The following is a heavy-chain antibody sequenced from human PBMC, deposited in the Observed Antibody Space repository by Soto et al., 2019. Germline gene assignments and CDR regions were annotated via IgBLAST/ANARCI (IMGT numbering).Heavy chain of an antibody. CDR2: ISGTGGTT. V-gene: IGHV3-23*01. D-gene: IGHD1-26*01. CDR3: AKAVGRPYFDY. J-gene: IGHJ4*02. CDR1: VFTFSSYA. Sequence: RRSLRLSCSASVFTFSSYAMSWFRQAPGKGLEWVSGISGTGGTTYYADSVKGRFTISRDNSKNTLYLQMNSLRAEDTAVYYCAKAVGRPYFDYWGQGTLVTVSS.